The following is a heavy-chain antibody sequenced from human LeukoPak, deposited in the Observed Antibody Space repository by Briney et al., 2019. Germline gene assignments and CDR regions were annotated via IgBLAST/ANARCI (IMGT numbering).Heavy chain of an antibody. V-gene: IGHV4-61*02. CDR1: GGSISSGSYY. J-gene: IGHJ4*02. CDR2: IYTSGST. CDR3: ARLSSGYTYYFDY. D-gene: IGHD3-22*01. Sequence: SQTLSLTCTVSGGSISSGSYYWSWIRQPAGKGLEWIGRIYTSGSTNYNPSLKSRVTLSVDTSKNQFSLKLSSVTAADTAVYYCARLSSGYTYYFDYWGQRTLVTDSS.